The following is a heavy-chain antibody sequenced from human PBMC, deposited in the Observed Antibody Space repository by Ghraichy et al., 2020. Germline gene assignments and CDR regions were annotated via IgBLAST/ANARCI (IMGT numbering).Heavy chain of an antibody. CDR2: IYHSWST. Sequence: SQTLSLTCAVSGYSISSGYYWGWIRQPPGKGLEWIGSIYHSWSTYYNPSLKSRVTISVDTSKNQFSLKLSSVTAADTAVYYCASGIDCSGGSCYSYNWFDPWGQGTLVTVSS. V-gene: IGHV4-38-2*01. CDR1: GYSISSGYY. CDR3: ASGIDCSGGSCYSYNWFDP. J-gene: IGHJ5*02. D-gene: IGHD2-15*01.